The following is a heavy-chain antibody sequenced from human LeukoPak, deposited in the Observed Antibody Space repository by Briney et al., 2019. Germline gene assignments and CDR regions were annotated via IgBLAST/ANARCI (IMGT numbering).Heavy chain of an antibody. Sequence: SVKVSCKASGGTFSSYAISWVRQAPGQGLEWMGGIIPIFGTANYAQKFQGRVTITTDESTSTAYMELSSLRSEDTAVYYCARRDVVVVAATDYYYYMDVWGKGTTVTVSS. D-gene: IGHD2-15*01. V-gene: IGHV1-69*05. CDR3: ARRDVVVVAATDYYYYMDV. CDR1: GGTFSSYA. CDR2: IIPIFGTA. J-gene: IGHJ6*03.